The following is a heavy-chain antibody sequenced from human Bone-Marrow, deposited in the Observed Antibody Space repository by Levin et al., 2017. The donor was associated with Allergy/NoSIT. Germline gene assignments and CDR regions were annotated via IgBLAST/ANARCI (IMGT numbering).Heavy chain of an antibody. CDR3: ARGGSYYCRSTSCLGGLDV. V-gene: IGHV4-30-2*01. D-gene: IGHD2-2*01. CDR2: IYDSGST. CDR1: GGSISSGGHS. Sequence: NPSETLSLTCTVSGGSISSGGHSWSWIRQPPGQALEFIGYIYDSGSTYCNSSLKSRVTISIDRSKNQFSLRLSSVTAADTAVYYCARGGSYYCRSTSCLGGLDVWGQGTTVTVS. J-gene: IGHJ6*02.